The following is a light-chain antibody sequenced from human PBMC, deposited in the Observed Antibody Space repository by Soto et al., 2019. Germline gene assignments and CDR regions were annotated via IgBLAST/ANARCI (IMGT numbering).Light chain of an antibody. CDR2: EVS. J-gene: IGLJ1*01. Sequence: QSVLAQPASVSGSPGQSITISCTGTSSDVSGYNYVSWYQQHPGKGPKLMIYEVSNRPSGVSNRFSGSKSGNTATLTISGLQAEDAADYYCSSYTSTTTRVFGTGTKVTVL. CDR3: SSYTSTTTRV. CDR1: SSDVSGYNY. V-gene: IGLV2-14*03.